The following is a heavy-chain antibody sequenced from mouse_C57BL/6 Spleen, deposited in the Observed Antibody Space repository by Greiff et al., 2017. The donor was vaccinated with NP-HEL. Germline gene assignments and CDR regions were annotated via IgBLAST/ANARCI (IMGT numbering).Heavy chain of an antibody. CDR3: ESGGAGMAY. J-gene: IGHJ4*01. CDR1: GYTFTSYT. CDR2: INPGSGYT. Sequence: VQLQQSGAELARPGASVKMSCKASGYTFTSYTMPWVKQRPGQGLEWIGYINPGSGYTKYNQKSKDKATLTADKSSSTAYMQLSSLTSEDSAVYYWESGGAGMAYWGQGTSVTVSS. V-gene: IGHV1-4*01. D-gene: IGHD3-3*01.